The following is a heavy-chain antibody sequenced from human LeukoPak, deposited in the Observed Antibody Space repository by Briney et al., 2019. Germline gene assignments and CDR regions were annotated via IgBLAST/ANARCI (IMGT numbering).Heavy chain of an antibody. CDR3: ASYDSSGASGY. CDR2: INHSGST. D-gene: IGHD3-22*01. CDR1: GGSFSGYY. J-gene: IGHJ4*02. V-gene: IGHV4-34*01. Sequence: SETLSLTCAVYGGSFSGYYWSWIRQPPGKGREWIGEINHSGSTNYNPSLRSRVTISVDTSKNQFSLKLSSVTAADTAVYYCASYDSSGASGYWGQGTLVTVSS.